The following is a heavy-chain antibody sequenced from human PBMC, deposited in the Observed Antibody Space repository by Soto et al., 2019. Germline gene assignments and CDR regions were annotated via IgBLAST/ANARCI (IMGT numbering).Heavy chain of an antibody. CDR3: ASLNFDILTGYYAFDL. V-gene: IGHV4-59*08. CDR1: GGSISSYY. D-gene: IGHD3-9*01. CDR2: IYYSGST. J-gene: IGHJ3*01. Sequence: SDTLSLTCTVSGGSISSYYWSWIRQPPGKGLEWIGYIYYSGSTNYNPSLKSRVTISVDTSKNQFSLKLSSVTAADTAIYYCASLNFDILTGYYAFDLWGQGTMVTVS.